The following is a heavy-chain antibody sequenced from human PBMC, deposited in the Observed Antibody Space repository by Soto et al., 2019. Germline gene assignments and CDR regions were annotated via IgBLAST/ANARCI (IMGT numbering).Heavy chain of an antibody. V-gene: IGHV3-23*01. CDR2: ISDGSDST. J-gene: IGHJ5*02. CDR3: AKNKQIPIRSWFDP. D-gene: IGHD3-10*01. CDR1: GFTFSNYA. Sequence: PGGSLRLSCAASGFTFSNYAMSWVRQAPGKGLEWVSTISDGSDSTYYADSVKGRFTISRDNSKSTLYLQMNSLRADDTAVYYCAKNKQIPIRSWFDPWGQGTLVTVSS.